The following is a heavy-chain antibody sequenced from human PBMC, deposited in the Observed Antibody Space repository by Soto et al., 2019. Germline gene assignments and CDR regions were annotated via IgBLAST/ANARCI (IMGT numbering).Heavy chain of an antibody. CDR2: INAGNGNT. J-gene: IGHJ3*02. V-gene: IGHV1-3*05. Sequence: QVQLVQSGAEEKKPGASVKVSCKASGYTFTSYAMHWVRQAPGQRLEWMGWINAGNGNTKYSQNFQGRVTITRDTSASTAYMELSSLRSEDTAVYYCARAPPYPLAFDIWGQGTMVTASS. CDR3: ARAPPYPLAFDI. CDR1: GYTFTSYA.